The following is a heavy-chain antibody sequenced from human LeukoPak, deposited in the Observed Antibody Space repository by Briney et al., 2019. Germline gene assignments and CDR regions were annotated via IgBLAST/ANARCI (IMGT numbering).Heavy chain of an antibody. Sequence: KPSETLSLTCSVSGGSITGHYWSWIRQPPGKGLEWIGEINHSGSTNYNPSLKSRVTISVDTSKNQFSLKLSSVTAADTAVYYCARGYCSSTSCHPAYWGQGTLVTVSS. CDR3: ARGYCSSTSCHPAY. V-gene: IGHV4-34*01. D-gene: IGHD2-2*01. CDR1: GGSITGHY. CDR2: INHSGST. J-gene: IGHJ4*02.